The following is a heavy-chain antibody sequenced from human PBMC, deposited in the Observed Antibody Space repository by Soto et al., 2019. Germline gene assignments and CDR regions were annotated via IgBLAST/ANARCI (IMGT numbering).Heavy chain of an antibody. CDR3: ARLTHYNILTGPYYFNY. V-gene: IGHV5-51*01. D-gene: IGHD3-9*01. CDR1: GYRFTNSW. CDR2: IFPGDSET. Sequence: GASLKISCKGSGYRFTNSWIGWVRQMPGKGLEWMGIIFPGDSETRYSPSFQGQVIISTDKSISTAYLQWSSLKASDTAMYYCARLTHYNILTGPYYFNYWGQGTLVTVSS. J-gene: IGHJ4*02.